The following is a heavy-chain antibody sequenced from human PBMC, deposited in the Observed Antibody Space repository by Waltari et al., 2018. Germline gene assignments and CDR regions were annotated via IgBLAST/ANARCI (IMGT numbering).Heavy chain of an antibody. Sequence: EVQLVQSGAEVTTHGESLRISCKGSGYSFTIHSIIWARQMPGKCLAWLGRIVPSDSYTNYSPSFQGHVTISADKSISTAYLQWSSLKASDTAVYYCARHPSGYSNWFDPWGQGTLVTVSS. CDR2: IVPSDSYT. V-gene: IGHV5-10-1*03. CDR3: ARHPSGYSNWFDP. J-gene: IGHJ5*02. CDR1: GYSFTIHS. D-gene: IGHD3-22*01.